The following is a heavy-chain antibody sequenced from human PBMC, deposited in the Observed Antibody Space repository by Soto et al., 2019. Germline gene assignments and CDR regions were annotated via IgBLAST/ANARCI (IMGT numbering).Heavy chain of an antibody. CDR3: ARGGRDSGYDWDY. V-gene: IGHV4-34*01. CDR1: GGSFSGYY. Sequence: PSETLSLTCAVYGGSFSGYYWSWIRQPPGKGLEWIGEINHSGSTNYNPSLKSRVTISVDTSKNQFSLKLSSVTAADTAVYYCARGGRDSGYDWDYWGQGTLVTVSS. D-gene: IGHD5-12*01. CDR2: INHSGST. J-gene: IGHJ4*02.